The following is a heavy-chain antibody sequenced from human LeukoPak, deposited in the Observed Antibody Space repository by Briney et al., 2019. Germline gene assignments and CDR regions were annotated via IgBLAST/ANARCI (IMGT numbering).Heavy chain of an antibody. V-gene: IGHV4-30-2*01. D-gene: IGHD7-27*01. CDR3: ARVGSLPTQLGRYYYYYMDV. CDR2: IYHSGST. J-gene: IGHJ6*03. CDR1: GGSISSGGYY. Sequence: SETLSLTCTVSGGSISSGGYYWSWIRQPPGKGLEWIGYIYHSGSTYCNPSLKSRVTISVDRSKNQFSLKLSSVTAADTAVYYCARVGSLPTQLGRYYYYYMDVWGKGTTVTVSS.